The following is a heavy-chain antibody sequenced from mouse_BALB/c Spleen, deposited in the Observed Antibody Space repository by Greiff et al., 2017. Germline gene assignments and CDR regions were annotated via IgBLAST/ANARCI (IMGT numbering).Heavy chain of an antibody. V-gene: IGHV1-14*01. CDR1: GYTFTSYV. CDR3: ARRGYGNPRGAMDY. Sequence: VQLQQSGPELVKPGASVKMSCNVSGYTFTSYVMHWVKQKPGQGLEWIGYINPYNDGTKYNEKFKGKATLTSDKSSSTAYMELSSLTSEDSAVYYCARRGYGNPRGAMDYWGQGTSVTVSS. J-gene: IGHJ4*01. D-gene: IGHD2-10*02. CDR2: INPYNDGT.